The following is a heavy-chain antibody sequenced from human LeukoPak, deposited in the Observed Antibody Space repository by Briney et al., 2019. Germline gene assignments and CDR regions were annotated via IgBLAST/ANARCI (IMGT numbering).Heavy chain of an antibody. D-gene: IGHD2-2*01. CDR3: ARTPTSIVVGWGTRYYYYMDV. J-gene: IGHJ6*03. Sequence: PGGSLRLSCAASGFTFSSYSMNWVRQAPGKGLEWVANIKQDGSEKYYVDSVKGRFTISRDNAKNSLYLQMNSLRAEDTAVYYCARTPTSIVVGWGTRYYYYMDVWGKGTTVTVSS. CDR2: IKQDGSEK. CDR1: GFTFSSYS. V-gene: IGHV3-7*01.